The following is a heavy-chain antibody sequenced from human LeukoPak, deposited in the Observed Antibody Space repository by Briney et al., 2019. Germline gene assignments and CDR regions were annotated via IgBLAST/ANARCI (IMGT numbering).Heavy chain of an antibody. CDR3: ARLRFSSGPLLDL. D-gene: IGHD3-22*01. J-gene: IGHJ5*02. CDR1: GDSISSQY. CDR2: IYYSGTT. Sequence: SETLSLTCTVSGDSISSQYWSWIRQTPGKGLEWIGYIYYSGTTTYNPSLKSGVSISAETSRNQHSLKLSSVTAADTAVYYCARLRFSSGPLLDLWGQGTQVTVSS. V-gene: IGHV4-59*11.